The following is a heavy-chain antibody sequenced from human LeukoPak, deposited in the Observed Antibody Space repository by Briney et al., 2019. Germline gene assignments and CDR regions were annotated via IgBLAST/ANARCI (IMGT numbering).Heavy chain of an antibody. D-gene: IGHD3-22*01. CDR3: ARDQYYYDSSGYYSSYYFDY. CDR2: INRDGSST. CDR1: GFTFTSYW. Sequence: GSLRLSFAASGFTFTSYWMHWGRHAPGTGLGWVSRINRDGSSTSYADSVKRRITISRDNAKNTLYLQMNSPTAEDTVVYCCARDQYYYDSSGYYSSYYFDYWGQGTLVTVSS. V-gene: IGHV3-74*01. J-gene: IGHJ4*02.